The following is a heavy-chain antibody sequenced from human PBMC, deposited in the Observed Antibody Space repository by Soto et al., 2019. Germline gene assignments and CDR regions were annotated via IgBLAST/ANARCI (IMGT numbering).Heavy chain of an antibody. CDR1: GGSISSYY. CDR2: IYYSGST. CDR3: ARHAYCGGDCYPWGPRPYWYFDL. V-gene: IGHV4-59*08. Sequence: QVQLQESGPGLVKPSETLSLTCTVSGGSISSYYWSWIRQPPGKGLEWIGYIYYSGSTNYNPSLKSRVTLPGHPSKNQFSLKLSSVTAADTAVYYCARHAYCGGDCYPWGPRPYWYFDLWGRGTLVTVSS. J-gene: IGHJ2*01. D-gene: IGHD2-21*02.